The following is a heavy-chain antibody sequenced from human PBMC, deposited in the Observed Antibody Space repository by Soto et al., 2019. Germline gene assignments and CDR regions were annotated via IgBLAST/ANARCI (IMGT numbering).Heavy chain of an antibody. CDR1: GFIFSNYW. V-gene: IGHV3-74*01. Sequence: EVQLVESGGGLFQPGGSLRLSCAASGFIFSNYWIHWVRQAPGKGLVWVSRIDAEGTGTSYADSVKGRFTISRDNAKNMVYLQMKEMIVEDKAMYSCATVFGIWGEGKIVTVSS. CDR2: IDAEGTGT. J-gene: IGHJ3*02. CDR3: ATVFGI. D-gene: IGHD3-10*01.